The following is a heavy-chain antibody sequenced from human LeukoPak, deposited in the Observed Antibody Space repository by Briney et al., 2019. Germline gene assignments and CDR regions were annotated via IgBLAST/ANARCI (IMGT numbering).Heavy chain of an antibody. CDR3: ARGGEYTSY. D-gene: IGHD3-3*01. CDR1: GFTFSDYG. V-gene: IGHV3-48*02. Sequence: GGSLRLSCAASGFTFSDYGTNWVRQAPGKGLEWVSYISSSSSTIYYADSVKGRFTISRDNARTSLYLQMYSLRDEDTAVYYCARGGEYTSYWGQGTLVTVSS. J-gene: IGHJ4*02. CDR2: ISSSSSTI.